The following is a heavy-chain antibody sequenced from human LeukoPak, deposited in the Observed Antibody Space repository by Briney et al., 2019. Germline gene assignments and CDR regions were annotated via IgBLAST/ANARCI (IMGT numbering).Heavy chain of an antibody. CDR3: ARRATRQQRGKPNFDY. V-gene: IGHV1-18*01. J-gene: IGHJ4*02. CDR2: ISAYNGNT. D-gene: IGHD1-1*01. Sequence: GASVKVSCKASGYTFTSYGISWVRQAPGQGLEWMGWISAYNGNTNYAQKLQGRVTMTTDTSTSTAYMELRSLRSDDTAVYYCARRATRQQRGKPNFDYWGQGTLVTVSS. CDR1: GYTFTSYG.